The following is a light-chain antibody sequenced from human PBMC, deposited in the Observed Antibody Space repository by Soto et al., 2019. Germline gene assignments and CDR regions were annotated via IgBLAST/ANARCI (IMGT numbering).Light chain of an antibody. V-gene: IGLV2-14*01. CDR3: SSYTTSNTQV. Sequence: GVSDRFSGSKSANTASLTISGLQDEDEADYYCSSYTTSNTQVFGGGTKATVL. J-gene: IGLJ3*02.